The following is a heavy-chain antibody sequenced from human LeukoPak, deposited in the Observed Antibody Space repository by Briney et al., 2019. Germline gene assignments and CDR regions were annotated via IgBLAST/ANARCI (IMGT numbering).Heavy chain of an antibody. J-gene: IGHJ4*02. CDR3: ARGTGTTAYFDY. D-gene: IGHD1-1*01. CDR2: ISGDGGST. CDR1: GFTFDDYA. V-gene: IGHV3-43*02. Sequence: PGGSLRLSCAASGFTFDDYAMHWVRQAPGKGLEWVSLISGDGGSTYYADSVKGRFTISRDNAKNSLYLQVNSLRAEDTAVYYCARGTGTTAYFDYWGQGTLVTVSS.